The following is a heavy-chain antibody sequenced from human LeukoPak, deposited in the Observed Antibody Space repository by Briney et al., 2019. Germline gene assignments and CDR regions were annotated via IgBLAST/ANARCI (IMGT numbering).Heavy chain of an antibody. D-gene: IGHD5-18*01. Sequence: GASVKVSCKASGYTFTGYYIHWVRQAPGQGLEWMGWINPNSGGTNYAQKFQGRVTMTRDTSISTAYMELSRLRSDDTAVYYCALITRAGYSYGPGLFDYWGQGTLVTVSS. CDR1: GYTFTGYY. CDR2: INPNSGGT. CDR3: ALITRAGYSYGPGLFDY. J-gene: IGHJ4*02. V-gene: IGHV1-2*02.